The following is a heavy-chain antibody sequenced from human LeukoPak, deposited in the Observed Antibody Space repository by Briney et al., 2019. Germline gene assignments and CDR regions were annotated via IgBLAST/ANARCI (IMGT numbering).Heavy chain of an antibody. D-gene: IGHD4-17*01. CDR2: ISYDGSNK. J-gene: IGHJ4*02. V-gene: IGHV3-30-3*01. Sequence: PGGSLRLSCAASGFTFSSYAMHWVRQAPGKGLGWVAVISYDGSNKYYADSVKGRFTISRDNSKNTLYLQMNSLRAEDTAVYYCARAHDYGDYVLDYWGQGTLVTVSS. CDR1: GFTFSSYA. CDR3: ARAHDYGDYVLDY.